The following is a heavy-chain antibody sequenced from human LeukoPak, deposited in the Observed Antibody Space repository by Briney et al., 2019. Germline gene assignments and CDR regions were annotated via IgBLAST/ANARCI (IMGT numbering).Heavy chain of an antibody. D-gene: IGHD3-16*01. Sequence: GGSLRLSCAASGFTFSSYEMNWVRQAPGKGLEWVSYISSSSSTIYYADSVKGRFTISRDNAKNSLYLQMNSLRAEDTAVYYCASRIMITFGGVKDPFDYWGQGTLVTVSS. CDR2: ISSSSSTI. J-gene: IGHJ4*02. V-gene: IGHV3-48*01. CDR1: GFTFSSYE. CDR3: ASRIMITFGGVKDPFDY.